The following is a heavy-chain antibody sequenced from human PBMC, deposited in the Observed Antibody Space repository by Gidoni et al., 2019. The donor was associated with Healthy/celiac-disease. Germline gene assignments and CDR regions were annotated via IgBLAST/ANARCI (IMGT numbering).Heavy chain of an antibody. CDR3: ARALMITFGK. D-gene: IGHD3-16*01. J-gene: IGHJ4*02. Sequence: QVQLQQWGAGLLKPSETLSLTCAVYGGSFSGYYWSWIRQPPGKGLEWIGEINHSGSTNYNPSLKSRVTISVDTSKNQFSLKLSSVTAADTAVYYCARALMITFGKWGQGTLVTVSS. V-gene: IGHV4-34*01. CDR1: GGSFSGYY. CDR2: INHSGST.